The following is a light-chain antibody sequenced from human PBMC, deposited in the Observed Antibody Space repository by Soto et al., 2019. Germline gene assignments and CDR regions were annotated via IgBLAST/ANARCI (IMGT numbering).Light chain of an antibody. CDR2: EVT. CDR1: SNDFGSYNR. Sequence: QSALTQPPSVSGSPGQSVTISCTGTSNDFGSYNRVSWFQQPPGTAPKLMFYEVTHRPSGVPDRFSGSKSGNTASLTISGLQAEDEADYYCSSFTSSSTWVFGGGTKLTVL. CDR3: SSFTSSSTWV. J-gene: IGLJ3*02. V-gene: IGLV2-18*02.